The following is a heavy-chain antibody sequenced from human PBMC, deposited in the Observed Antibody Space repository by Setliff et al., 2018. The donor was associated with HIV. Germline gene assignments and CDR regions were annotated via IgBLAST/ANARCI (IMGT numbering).Heavy chain of an antibody. D-gene: IGHD3-22*01. V-gene: IGHV1-69*13. CDR3: ATGRDYYDSSDYPANPFDV. CDR1: GGTFINSA. J-gene: IGHJ3*01. Sequence: GSSVKVSCKASGGTFINSAFNWVRQAPGQGLEWMGSIIHIFGTGNYAQIFQGRVTITADGSTSTAYSELTSLRSEDTAVYYCATGRDYYDSSDYPANPFDVWGQGTLVTVSS. CDR2: IIHIFGTG.